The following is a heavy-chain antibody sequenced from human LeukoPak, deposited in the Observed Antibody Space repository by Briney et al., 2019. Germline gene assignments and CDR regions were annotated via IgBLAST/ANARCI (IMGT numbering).Heavy chain of an antibody. V-gene: IGHV4-34*01. Sequence: PSETLSLTCAVYGGSFSGYYWSWIRQPPGKGLEWIGEINHSGSTNYNPSLKSRVTISVDTSKNQFSLKLSSVTAADTAVYYCARADIVVVPAAILDSYYFVYWGQGTLVTVSS. CDR3: ARADIVVVPAAILDSYYFVY. CDR2: INHSGST. CDR1: GGSFSGYY. J-gene: IGHJ4*02. D-gene: IGHD2-2*01.